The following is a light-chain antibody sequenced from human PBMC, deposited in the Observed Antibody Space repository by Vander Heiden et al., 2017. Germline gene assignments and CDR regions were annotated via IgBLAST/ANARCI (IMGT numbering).Light chain of an antibody. V-gene: IGLV2-23*02. J-gene: IGLJ1*01. Sequence: QSALTQPASVSGSPGQSITISCTGTSTDVAKYNLVSWYQQHPGKAPKFMIYEVNKRPSGVSNRFSGSKSDNTASLTIYGLQAEDEGDYYCCSYAGSTTYVFGTGTKVSVL. CDR2: EVN. CDR3: CSYAGSTTYV. CDR1: STDVAKYNL.